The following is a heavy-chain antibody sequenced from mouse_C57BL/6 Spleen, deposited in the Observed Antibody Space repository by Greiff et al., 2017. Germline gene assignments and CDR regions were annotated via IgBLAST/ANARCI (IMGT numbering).Heavy chain of an antibody. J-gene: IGHJ3*01. CDR2: ISSGSSTI. CDR3: ARPLYYGSSSFAY. Sequence: EVKLVESGGGLVKPGGSLKLSCAASGFTFSDYGMHWVRQAPEKGLEWVAYISSGSSTIYYADTVKGRFTISRDNDKNTLFLHMTSLRSEDTAMYYCARPLYYGSSSFAYWGQGTLVTVSA. CDR1: GFTFSDYG. D-gene: IGHD1-1*01. V-gene: IGHV5-17*01.